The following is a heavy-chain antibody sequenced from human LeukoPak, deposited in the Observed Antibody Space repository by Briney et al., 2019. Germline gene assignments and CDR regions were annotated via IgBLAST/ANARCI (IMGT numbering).Heavy chain of an antibody. CDR1: GFTLSWYW. J-gene: IGHJ4*02. Sequence: GGSLRLSRGGSGFTLSWYWMSWVRQAPGKGLEWVANIKQDGSEKHYVDSVKGRFTISRDNAENSLFLQMNNPRAEDTAIYYCVNYDTTTGQGDYGGQGTLVTVSS. CDR3: VNYDTTTGQGDY. D-gene: IGHD1-26*01. CDR2: IKQDGSEK. V-gene: IGHV3-7*01.